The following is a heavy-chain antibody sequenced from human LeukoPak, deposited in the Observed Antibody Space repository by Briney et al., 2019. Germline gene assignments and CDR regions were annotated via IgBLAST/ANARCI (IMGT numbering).Heavy chain of an antibody. D-gene: IGHD5-18*01. CDR3: ARRIQLWYVYYFDY. J-gene: IGHJ4*02. CDR2: INAGNGNT. V-gene: IGHV1-3*01. Sequence: ASVKVSCKASGYTFTSYAMHWVRQAPGQRLEWMGWINAGNGNTKYSQKFQGRVTITRDTSASTAYMELSSLRSEDTAVYYCARRIQLWYVYYFDYWGQGTLVTVSS. CDR1: GYTFTSYA.